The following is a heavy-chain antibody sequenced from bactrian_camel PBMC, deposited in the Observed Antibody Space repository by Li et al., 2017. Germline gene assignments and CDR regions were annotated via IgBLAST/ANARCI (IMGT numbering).Heavy chain of an antibody. Sequence: HVQLVESGGGSVQAGSSLRLSCVASGDTIGRYCMGWFRQIPDKEREGVAGIESDGSTSYADSVKGRFTVSQDSAKNILYLQMNSLTPEDSAMYYCAADPCGGDWYRGQIWKFGYWGRGTQVTVS. D-gene: IGHD6*01. V-gene: IGHV3S55*01. CDR2: IESDGST. CDR3: AADPCGGDWYRGQIWKFGY. CDR1: GDTIGRYC. J-gene: IGHJ6*01.